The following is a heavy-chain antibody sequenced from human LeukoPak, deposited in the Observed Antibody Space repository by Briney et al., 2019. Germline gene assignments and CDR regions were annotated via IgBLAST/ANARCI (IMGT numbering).Heavy chain of an antibody. D-gene: IGHD6-13*01. CDR2: INPNSGGT. Sequence: ASVKVSCKASGYTFTGYYMHWVRQAPGQGLEWMGWINPNSGGTNYAQKFQGRVTMTRDTSISTAYMELSRLRSDDTAVYCCARDLGEGIAAADEFQYWGQGTLVTVSS. CDR1: GYTFTGYY. J-gene: IGHJ4*02. V-gene: IGHV1-2*02. CDR3: ARDLGEGIAAADEFQY.